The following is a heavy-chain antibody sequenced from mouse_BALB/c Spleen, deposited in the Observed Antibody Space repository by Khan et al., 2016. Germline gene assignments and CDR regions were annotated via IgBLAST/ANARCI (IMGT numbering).Heavy chain of an antibody. CDR1: GYTVTSYW. J-gene: IGHJ2*01. CDR3: ASGVC. Sequence: QVQLQQSGAELAKPGASVKMSCKASGYTVTSYWMHWVKQRPGQGLEWIGYMNPNTGYTEYNQKFKDKATLTADKSSSTAYMQLSGLTSEDSAVYYCASGVCWGQRATLTVSS. V-gene: IGHV1-7*01. CDR2: MNPNTGYT.